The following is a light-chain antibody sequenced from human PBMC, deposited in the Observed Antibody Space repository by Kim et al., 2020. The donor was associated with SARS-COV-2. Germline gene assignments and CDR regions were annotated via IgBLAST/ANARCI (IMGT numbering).Light chain of an antibody. CDR1: SSDVGGYNY. J-gene: IGLJ1*01. Sequence: SVTISCTGTSSDVGGYNYVSWYQQHPGKAPKLIIYDVSKRPSGVPDRFSGSKSGNTASLTVSGLQADDEADYYCCSYAGSRNLGVFGTGTKVTVL. V-gene: IGLV2-8*01. CDR2: DVS. CDR3: CSYAGSRNLGV.